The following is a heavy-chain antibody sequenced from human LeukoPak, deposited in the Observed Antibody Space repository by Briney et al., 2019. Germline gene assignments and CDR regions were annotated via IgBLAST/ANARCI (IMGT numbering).Heavy chain of an antibody. CDR2: INHSGST. Sequence: PSETLSLTCAVYGGSFSGYYWSWIRQPPGKGLEWIGEINHSGSTNYNPSLKSRVTISVDTSKNQFSLKLSSVTAADTAVYYCARSSGGSYYYYYYYGMDVWGQGTTVTVSS. V-gene: IGHV4-34*01. CDR1: GGSFSGYY. D-gene: IGHD1-26*01. J-gene: IGHJ6*02. CDR3: ARSSGGSYYYYYYYGMDV.